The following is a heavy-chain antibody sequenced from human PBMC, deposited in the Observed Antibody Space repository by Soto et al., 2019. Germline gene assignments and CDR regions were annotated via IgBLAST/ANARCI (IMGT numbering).Heavy chain of an antibody. Sequence: NPSETLSLTCTVSGGSISSSSYYWGWIRQPPGKGLEWIGSIYYSGSTYYNPSLKSRVTISVDTSKNQFSLKLSSVTAADTAVYYCARRDSSGYYPYYYYYGMDVWGQGTTVTVSS. D-gene: IGHD3-22*01. CDR1: GGSISSSSYY. CDR3: ARRDSSGYYPYYYYYGMDV. V-gene: IGHV4-39*01. J-gene: IGHJ6*02. CDR2: IYYSGST.